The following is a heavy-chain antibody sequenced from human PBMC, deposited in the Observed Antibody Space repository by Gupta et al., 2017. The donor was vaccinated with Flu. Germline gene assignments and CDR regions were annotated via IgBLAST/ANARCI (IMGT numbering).Heavy chain of an antibody. V-gene: IGHV4-34*01. D-gene: IGHD6-13*01. CDR2: INHSGST. J-gene: IGHJ4*02. Sequence: QVQLQQWGAGLLKPSETLSLTCAVYGGSFSGYYWSWIRQPPGKGLEWIGEINHSGSTNYNPSLKSRVTISVDTSKNQFSLKLSSVTAADTAVYYCARVSYSSSWARGDYWGQGTLVTVSS. CDR1: GGSFSGYY. CDR3: ARVSYSSSWARGDY.